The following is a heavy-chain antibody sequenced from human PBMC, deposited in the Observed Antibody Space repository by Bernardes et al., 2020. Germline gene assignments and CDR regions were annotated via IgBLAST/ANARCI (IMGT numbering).Heavy chain of an antibody. CDR1: GFTFSDYY. CDR3: AREGGEGRSYYYYMDV. D-gene: IGHD3-16*01. J-gene: IGHJ6*03. Sequence: GGSLRLSCAASGFTFSDYYMTWIRQAPGKGLEWVSYISSTSSHTNYAGSVKGRFTISRDNAKNSLYLQMNSLRAEDTAVYYCAREGGEGRSYYYYMDVWGKGTTVTVSS. V-gene: IGHV3-11*06. CDR2: ISSTSSHT.